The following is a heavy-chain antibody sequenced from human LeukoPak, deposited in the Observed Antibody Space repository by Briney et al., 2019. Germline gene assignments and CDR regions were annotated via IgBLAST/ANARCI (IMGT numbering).Heavy chain of an antibody. D-gene: IGHD4-11*01. Sequence: GGSLRLSCAASGFTFSSYSMNWVRQAPGKGLEWVSYISSSSSTIYYADSVKGRFTISRDNAKNSLYLQMNSLRAEDTAVYYCARISMTTWFDPWGQGTLVTVSS. J-gene: IGHJ5*02. CDR1: GFTFSSYS. CDR3: ARISMTTWFDP. CDR2: ISSSSSTI. V-gene: IGHV3-48*01.